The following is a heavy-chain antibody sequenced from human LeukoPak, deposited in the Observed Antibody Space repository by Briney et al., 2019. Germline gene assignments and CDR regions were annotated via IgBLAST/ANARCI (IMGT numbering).Heavy chain of an antibody. CDR2: IKQDGSEK. J-gene: IGHJ4*02. D-gene: IGHD1-26*01. Sequence: GGSLELSCPALGFTFSSYGWSGFGQAPGKGLDGGANIKQDGSEKYYVDSVKGRFTISRDNAKNSLYLQMNSLRAEDTAVYYCARLRYSGSYPLFDYWGQGTLVTVSS. CDR1: GFTFSSYG. CDR3: ARLRYSGSYPLFDY. V-gene: IGHV3-7*01.